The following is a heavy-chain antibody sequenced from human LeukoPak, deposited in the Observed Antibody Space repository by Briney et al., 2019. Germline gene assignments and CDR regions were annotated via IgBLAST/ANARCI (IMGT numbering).Heavy chain of an antibody. D-gene: IGHD6-19*01. J-gene: IGHJ4*02. CDR1: GYTFTSYG. V-gene: IGHV1-18*01. Sequence: ASVKVSCKASGYTFTSYGISWVRQAPGQGLEWMGWISAYNGNTNYAQKLQGRVTMTTDTSTSTAYMELRSLRSDDTAVYYCASLSQVGYSSGWSSSDYWGQGALVTASS. CDR2: ISAYNGNT. CDR3: ASLSQVGYSSGWSSSDY.